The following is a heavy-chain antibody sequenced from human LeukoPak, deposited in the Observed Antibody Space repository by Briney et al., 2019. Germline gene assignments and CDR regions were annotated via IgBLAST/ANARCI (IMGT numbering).Heavy chain of an antibody. V-gene: IGHV4-30-4*01. CDR3: ARDSDYVREYYFDY. CDR2: IYYSGST. J-gene: IGHJ4*02. D-gene: IGHD4-17*01. CDR1: GGSISSGDYY. Sequence: PSETLSLTCTVSGGSISSGDYYWSWIRQPPGKGLEWIGYIYYSGSTYYNPSLKSRVTISVDTSKNQFSLQLNSVTPEDTAVYYCARDSDYVREYYFDYWGQGTLVTVSS.